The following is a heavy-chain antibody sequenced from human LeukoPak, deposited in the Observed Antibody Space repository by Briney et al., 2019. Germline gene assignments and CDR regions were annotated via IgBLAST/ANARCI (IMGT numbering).Heavy chain of an antibody. CDR2: IRSKANSYAT. D-gene: IGHD2-2*01. V-gene: IGHV3-73*01. Sequence: PGGSLRLSCAASGFTFSGSAMHWVRQASGKGLEWVGRIRSKANSYATAYAASVKGRFTISRDDSKNTAYLQMNSLKTEDTAVYYCTAQRVYCSSTSCYLGWGQGTLVTVSS. CDR1: GFTFSGSA. J-gene: IGHJ4*02. CDR3: TAQRVYCSSTSCYLG.